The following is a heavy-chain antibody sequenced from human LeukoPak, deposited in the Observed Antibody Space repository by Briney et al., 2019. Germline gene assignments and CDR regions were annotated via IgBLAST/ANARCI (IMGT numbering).Heavy chain of an antibody. Sequence: GGSLRLSCAASGFTFSSYSMNWVRQAPGKGLEWVSSISSSSSYIYYADLVKGRFTISRDNAKNSLYLQMNSLRAEDTAVYYCARDEARYFDWFDYWGQGTLVTVSS. J-gene: IGHJ4*02. CDR3: ARDEARYFDWFDY. V-gene: IGHV3-21*01. CDR1: GFTFSSYS. CDR2: ISSSSSYI. D-gene: IGHD3-9*01.